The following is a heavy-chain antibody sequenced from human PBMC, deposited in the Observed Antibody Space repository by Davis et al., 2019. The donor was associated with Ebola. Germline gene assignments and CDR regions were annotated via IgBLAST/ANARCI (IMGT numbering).Heavy chain of an antibody. CDR1: GYTFTAYY. D-gene: IGHD3-10*01. Sequence: ASVKVSCKVSGYTFTAYYLHWVRQAPGQGLEWTGRINPNSGGTNYAQKFQDRVTMTADTSTSTAHLEMRSLTSDDTATYYCARSFFYGSGIPFDDSWGQGTLVTVSS. CDR2: INPNSGGT. V-gene: IGHV1-2*06. J-gene: IGHJ4*02. CDR3: ARSFFYGSGIPFDDS.